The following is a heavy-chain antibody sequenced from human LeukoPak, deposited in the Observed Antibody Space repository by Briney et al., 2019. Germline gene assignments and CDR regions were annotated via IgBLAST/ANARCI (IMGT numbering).Heavy chain of an antibody. CDR3: AKAGSGSYRWYYFDY. CDR1: GFTFSSYG. D-gene: IGHD1-26*01. V-gene: IGHV3-30*02. CDR2: IRDDGSNK. J-gene: IGHJ4*02. Sequence: GGSLRLSCAASGFTFSSYGMHWVRQAPGKGLEWVAFIRDDGSNKYYADSVKGRFTISRDNSKNTLYLQMNSLRAEDTAVYYCAKAGSGSYRWYYFDYWGQGTVVTVSS.